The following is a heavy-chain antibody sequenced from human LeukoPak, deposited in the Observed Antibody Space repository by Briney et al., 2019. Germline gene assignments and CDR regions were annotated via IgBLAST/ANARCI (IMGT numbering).Heavy chain of an antibody. CDR3: AREGGFQSGYGMDV. V-gene: IGHV4-31*03. CDR1: GGSISSGGYY. CDR2: IYYSGST. Sequence: SQTLSLTCTVPGGSISSGGYYWSWIRQHPGKGLEWIGYIYYSGSTYYNPSLKSRVTISVDTSKNQFSLKLSSVTAADTAVYYCAREGGFQSGYGMDVWGQGTTVTVSS. D-gene: IGHD3-3*01. J-gene: IGHJ6*02.